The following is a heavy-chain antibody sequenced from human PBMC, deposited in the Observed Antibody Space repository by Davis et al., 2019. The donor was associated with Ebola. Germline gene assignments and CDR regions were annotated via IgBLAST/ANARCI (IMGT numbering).Heavy chain of an antibody. V-gene: IGHV5-51*01. CDR3: ARQSIVGATPDY. D-gene: IGHD1-26*01. CDR1: GYTFTSYR. J-gene: IGHJ4*02. Sequence: KVSCKGSGYTFTSYRIGWVRQMPGKGLEWMGIIHPGDSETRYSPSFQGQVTISADKSISTAYLQWSSLKASDTAMYYCARQSIVGATPDYWGQGTLVTVSS. CDR2: IHPGDSET.